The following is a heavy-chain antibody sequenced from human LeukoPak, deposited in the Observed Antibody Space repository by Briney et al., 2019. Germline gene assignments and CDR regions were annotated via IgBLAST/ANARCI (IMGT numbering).Heavy chain of an antibody. CDR3: AKGGGIQLWLRYYFDH. Sequence: GRSLRLSCAASGFIFDDHVMHWVRQAPGKGLEWVSSINWNGDKIGYADSVKGRFTISRDNAKNSLYLQMNSLGPEDTALYYCAKGGGIQLWLRYYFDHWGQGTLVTVSS. CDR2: INWNGDKI. CDR1: GFIFDDHV. J-gene: IGHJ4*02. V-gene: IGHV3-9*01. D-gene: IGHD2-21*01.